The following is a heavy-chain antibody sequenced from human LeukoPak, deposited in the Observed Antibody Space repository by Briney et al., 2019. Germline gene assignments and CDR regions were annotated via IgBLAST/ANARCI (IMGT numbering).Heavy chain of an antibody. CDR3: ARHYSGYDLIGY. CDR2: IYYSGST. Sequence: SETLSLTCTVSGGSISSSSYYWGWIRQPPGKGLEWIGSIYYSGSTYYNPSLKSRVTISVDTSKNQFSLKLSSVTAADTAVYYCARHYSGYDLIGYWGQGTLVTVSS. J-gene: IGHJ4*02. CDR1: GGSISSSSYY. D-gene: IGHD5-12*01. V-gene: IGHV4-39*01.